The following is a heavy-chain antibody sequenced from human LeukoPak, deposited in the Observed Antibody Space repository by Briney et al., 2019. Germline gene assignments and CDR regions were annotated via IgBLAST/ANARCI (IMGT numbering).Heavy chain of an antibody. CDR1: GGSISSCY. CDR3: ARDRPVVTAIGGIDY. J-gene: IGHJ4*02. CDR2: IYYSGST. V-gene: IGHV4-59*01. Sequence: SETLSLTCTVSGGSISSCYWSWIRQPPGKGLEWIGYIYYSGSTNYNPSLKSRVTISIDTSKNQFSLKLSSVTAADTAMYYCARDRPVVTAIGGIDYWGQGTLVTVSS. D-gene: IGHD2-21*02.